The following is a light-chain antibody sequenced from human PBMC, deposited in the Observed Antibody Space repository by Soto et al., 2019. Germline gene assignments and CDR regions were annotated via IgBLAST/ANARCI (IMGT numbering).Light chain of an antibody. CDR2: DVS. J-gene: IGLJ2*01. CDR1: SSDVGGYNY. V-gene: IGLV2-14*01. CDR3: SSYTSSSTIVV. Sequence: QSALTQPASVSGSPGQSITISCTGTSSDVGGYNYVSWYQQHPGKAPKLMIYDVSNRTSGVSNRFSGSKSGNTASLTISGLQAEDEADYYYSSYTSSSTIVVFGGGTKLTAL.